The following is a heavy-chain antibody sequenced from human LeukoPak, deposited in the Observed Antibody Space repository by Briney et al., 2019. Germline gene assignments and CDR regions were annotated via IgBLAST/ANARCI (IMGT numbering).Heavy chain of an antibody. CDR3: VRTAGYFDY. Sequence: SETLSLTCTVSGGSISSSSHYWGWIRQPPGKGLEWIRSIHYSENTYYNPSLKSRVTISVDTSKNQFSLKLSSLTAADTAVYYCVRTAGYFDYWGQGTLVTVSS. CDR1: GGSISSSSHY. V-gene: IGHV4-39*01. D-gene: IGHD6-25*01. CDR2: IHYSENT. J-gene: IGHJ4*02.